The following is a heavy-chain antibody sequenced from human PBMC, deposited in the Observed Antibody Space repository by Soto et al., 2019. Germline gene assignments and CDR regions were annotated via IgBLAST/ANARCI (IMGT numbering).Heavy chain of an antibody. CDR3: ARVTYYYDSSGYYPEYFQH. CDR1: GYTFTSYA. Sequence: ASVKVSCKASGYTFTSYAMNWVRQAPGQRLEWMGWINAGNGNTNYAQKLQGRVTMTTDTSTSTAYMELRSLRSDDTAVYYCARVTYYYDSSGYYPEYFQHWGQGTLVTVSS. D-gene: IGHD3-22*01. V-gene: IGHV1-3*01. CDR2: INAGNGNT. J-gene: IGHJ1*01.